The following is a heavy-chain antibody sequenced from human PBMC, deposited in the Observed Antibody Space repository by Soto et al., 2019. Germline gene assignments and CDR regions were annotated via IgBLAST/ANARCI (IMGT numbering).Heavy chain of an antibody. Sequence: QVQLVESGGGLVKPGGSLRLSCAASGFTFSDFYMSWIRQAPGKGLEWVSCISDSGSTIYYADSVKGRFTISRDNPKNSLYLQMNRLRAEDTAVYYCAREVRPTDWFDPWGQGTLVTVSS. J-gene: IGHJ5*02. V-gene: IGHV3-11*01. CDR2: ISDSGSTI. CDR1: GFTFSDFY. D-gene: IGHD6-25*01. CDR3: AREVRPTDWFDP.